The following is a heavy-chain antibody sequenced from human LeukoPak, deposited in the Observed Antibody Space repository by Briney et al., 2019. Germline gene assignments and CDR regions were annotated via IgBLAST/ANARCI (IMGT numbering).Heavy chain of an antibody. CDR1: GFTFSSYS. CDR3: ASFDRLHYYYSYMDI. Sequence: PGGSLRLSCAASGFTFSSYSMNWVRQAPGKGLEWVSSISSSSSYIYYADSVKGRFTISRDNAKNSLYLQMNSLRAEDTAVHYCASFDRLHYYYSYMDIWGKGTTVTISS. J-gene: IGHJ6*03. V-gene: IGHV3-21*01. D-gene: IGHD3-9*01. CDR2: ISSSSSYI.